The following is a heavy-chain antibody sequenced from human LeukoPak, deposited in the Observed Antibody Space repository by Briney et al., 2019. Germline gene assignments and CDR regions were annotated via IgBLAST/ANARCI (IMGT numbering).Heavy chain of an antibody. D-gene: IGHD4-23*01. V-gene: IGHV3-21*01. CDR2: ISSSSSYK. CDR3: ARGRSTVVTPLDY. J-gene: IGHJ4*02. CDR1: GFTFSSYS. Sequence: KTGGSLRLSCAASGFTFSSYSMNWVRQAPGKGLEWVSSISSSSSYKYYADSVKGRFTISRDNAKNSLYLQMNSLRAEDTAVYYCARGRSTVVTPLDYWGQGTLVTVSS.